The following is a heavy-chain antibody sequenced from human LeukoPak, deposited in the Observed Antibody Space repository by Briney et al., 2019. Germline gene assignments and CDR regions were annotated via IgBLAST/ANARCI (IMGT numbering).Heavy chain of an antibody. V-gene: IGHV3-7*01. CDR3: ARECNGDYDY. J-gene: IGHJ4*02. Sequence: GRSLRLSCAASGFTFSSYWMSWVRQAPGKGLERVANIKQDGSEKYYVDSVKGRFTISRDNAKTSLYLQMNSLRAEDTAVYYCARECNGDYDYWGQGTLVTVSS. CDR2: IKQDGSEK. CDR1: GFTFSSYW. D-gene: IGHD4-17*01.